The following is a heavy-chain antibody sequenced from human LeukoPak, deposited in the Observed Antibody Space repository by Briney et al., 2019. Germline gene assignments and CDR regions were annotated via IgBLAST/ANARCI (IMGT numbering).Heavy chain of an antibody. Sequence: SETLSLTCTVSGGSISTYSWICIRQPPGKGLEWIGNISYSGSTKYNPSLKSRVTISLDTSKNQFSLKLSSVTAADTAVYYCVPGYQLLPDAFDIWGQGTMVTVSS. CDR1: GGSISTYS. J-gene: IGHJ3*02. CDR2: ISYSGST. CDR3: VPGYQLLPDAFDI. D-gene: IGHD2-2*01. V-gene: IGHV4-59*01.